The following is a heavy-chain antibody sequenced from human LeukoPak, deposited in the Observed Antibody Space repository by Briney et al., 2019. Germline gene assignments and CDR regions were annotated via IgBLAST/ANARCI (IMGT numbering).Heavy chain of an antibody. D-gene: IGHD3-22*01. CDR3: ARGLYYYDSSALDY. CDR2: INHSGST. V-gene: IGHV4-38-2*01. Sequence: SETLSLTCAVSGYSISSGYYWGWIRQPPGKGLEWIGEINHSGSTNYNPSLKSRVTISVDTSKNQFSLKLSSVTAADTAVYYCARGLYYYDSSALDYWGQGTLVTVSS. J-gene: IGHJ4*02. CDR1: GYSISSGYY.